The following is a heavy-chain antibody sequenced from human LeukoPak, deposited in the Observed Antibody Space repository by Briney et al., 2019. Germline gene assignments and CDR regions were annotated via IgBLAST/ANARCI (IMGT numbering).Heavy chain of an antibody. J-gene: IGHJ6*03. CDR1: GFTFSSYG. CDR2: IWYDGSNK. D-gene: IGHD2-2*01. Sequence: GGSLRLSCAASGFTFSSYGMHWVRQAPGKGLEWVVVIWYDGSNKYYADSVKGRFTISRDNSKNTLYLQMNSLRAEDTAVYYCARERVVVPAAHYYYYYYMDVWGKGTTVTVSS. V-gene: IGHV3-33*01. CDR3: ARERVVVPAAHYYYYYYMDV.